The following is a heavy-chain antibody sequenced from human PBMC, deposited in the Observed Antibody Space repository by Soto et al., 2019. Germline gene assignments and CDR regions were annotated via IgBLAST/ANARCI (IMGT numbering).Heavy chain of an antibody. V-gene: IGHV1-18*01. CDR3: ARDGLKSLGLRMLEWYKSFDT. CDR1: GYTFTSYG. J-gene: IGHJ5*02. CDR2: ISAYNGNT. D-gene: IGHD3-3*01. Sequence: ASVKVSCKASGYTFTSYGISWVRQAPGQGLEWMGWISAYNGNTNYAQKLQGRVTMTTDTSTSTAYMELRSLRSDDTAVYYCARDGLKSLGLRMLEWYKSFDTWGQGTLVTVS.